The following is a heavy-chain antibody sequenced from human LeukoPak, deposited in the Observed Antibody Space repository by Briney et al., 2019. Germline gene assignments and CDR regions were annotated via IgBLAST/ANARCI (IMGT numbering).Heavy chain of an antibody. CDR2: ISGSGGST. CDR1: GFTFNNYA. J-gene: IGHJ1*01. D-gene: IGHD6-19*01. CDR3: AGYSSGWYYFQH. V-gene: IGHV3-23*01. Sequence: GGSLGLSCAASGFTFNNYAMSWVRQAPGKWLEWVSVISGSGGSTYYADSVKGRFTISRDNSKNTLYLQMNSLRAEDTAVYSCAGYSSGWYYFQHWGQGTLVTVSS.